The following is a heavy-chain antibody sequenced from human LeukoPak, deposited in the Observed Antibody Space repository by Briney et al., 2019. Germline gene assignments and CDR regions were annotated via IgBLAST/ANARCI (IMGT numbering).Heavy chain of an antibody. CDR2: ISSRGSTI. CDR3: AELGITMIGGV. CDR1: GFTFSSYE. J-gene: IGHJ6*04. D-gene: IGHD3-10*02. V-gene: IGHV3-48*03. Sequence: GGSLRLSCATSGFTFSSYEMNWVRQAPGKGLEWVSYISSRGSTIYYADSVKGRFTISRDNAKNSLYLQMNSLRAEDTAVYYCAELGITMIGGVWGKGTTVTISS.